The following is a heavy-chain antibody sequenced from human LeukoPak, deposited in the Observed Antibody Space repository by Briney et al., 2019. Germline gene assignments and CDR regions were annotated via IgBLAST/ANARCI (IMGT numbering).Heavy chain of an antibody. CDR1: GYTFTGYY. V-gene: IGHV1-2*02. CDR3: ARDGGLARGPDY. J-gene: IGHJ4*02. Sequence: ASVKVSCKASGYTFTGYYMHWVRQAPGQGLEWMGWINPNSGGTNYAQKLQGRVTMTTDTSTSTAYMELRSLRSDDTAVYYCARDGGLARGPDYWGQGTLVTVSS. D-gene: IGHD5-12*01. CDR2: INPNSGGT.